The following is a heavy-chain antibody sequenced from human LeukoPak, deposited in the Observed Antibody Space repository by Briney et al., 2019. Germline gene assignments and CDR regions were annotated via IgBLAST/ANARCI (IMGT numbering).Heavy chain of an antibody. CDR2: ICYSGST. J-gene: IGHJ4*02. CDR1: GGSISSSSYY. CDR3: ARQDTAMVFY. Sequence: SETLSLTCTVSGGSISSSSYYWGWIRQPPGKGLEWIGSICYSGSTYYNPSLKSRVTISVDTSKNQFSLKLSSVSAADTAVYYCARQDTAMVFYWGQGTLVTVSS. D-gene: IGHD5-18*01. V-gene: IGHV4-39*01.